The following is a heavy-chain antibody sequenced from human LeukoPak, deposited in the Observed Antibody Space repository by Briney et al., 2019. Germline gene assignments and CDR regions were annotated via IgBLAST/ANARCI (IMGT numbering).Heavy chain of an antibody. CDR3: ARRVVVAAAPYYFDY. V-gene: IGHV3-74*01. D-gene: IGHD2-2*01. J-gene: IGHJ4*02. CDR1: GFTFSSYW. CDR2: INSDGSST. Sequence: GGSLRLSCAASGFTFSSYWMHWVRQGPGKGLEWVSRINSDGSSTNYADSVRGRFTISRDNAENTLYLQMNSLRVEDTAVYYCARRVVVAAAPYYFDYWGQGTLVTVSS.